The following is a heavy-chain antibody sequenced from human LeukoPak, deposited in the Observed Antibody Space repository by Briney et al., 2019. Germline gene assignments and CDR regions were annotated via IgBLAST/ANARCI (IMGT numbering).Heavy chain of an antibody. Sequence: SETLSLTCSVSGGSISSYYWSWIRQPPGKGLEWIGYIYYSGSTNYNPSLKSRVTISVDKSKNQFSLKLSSVTAADTAVYYCARSGAVGYSPARDAFDIWGQGTMVTVSS. CDR2: IYYSGST. D-gene: IGHD5-24*01. J-gene: IGHJ3*02. CDR3: ARSGAVGYSPARDAFDI. V-gene: IGHV4-59*12. CDR1: GGSISSYY.